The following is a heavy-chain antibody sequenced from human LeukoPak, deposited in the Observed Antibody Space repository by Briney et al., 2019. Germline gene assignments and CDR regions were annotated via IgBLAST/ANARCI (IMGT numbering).Heavy chain of an antibody. CDR1: GGTFTSYA. V-gene: IGHV1-69*05. CDR3: AREGQYYDFWSGYYTRYYYYMDV. J-gene: IGHJ6*03. CDR2: IIPIFGTA. Sequence: SVKVSCKASGGTFTSYAISWVRQAPGQGLEWMGGIIPIFGTANYAQKLQGRVTITTDESTSTAYMELSSLRSEDTAVYYCAREGQYYDFWSGYYTRYYYYMDVWGKGTTVTVSS. D-gene: IGHD3-3*01.